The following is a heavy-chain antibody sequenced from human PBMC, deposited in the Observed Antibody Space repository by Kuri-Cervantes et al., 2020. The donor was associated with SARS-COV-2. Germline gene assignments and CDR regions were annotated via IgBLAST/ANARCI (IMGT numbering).Heavy chain of an antibody. CDR3: ARNRDQYDWARYYGMDV. J-gene: IGHJ6*02. Sequence: LSLTCAASGFTFSSYAMHWVRQAPGKGLEWVAVISYDGSNKYYADSVKGRFTISRDNSKNTLYLQMNSLRAEDTAVYYCARNRDQYDWARYYGMDVWGQGTTVTVSS. CDR1: GFTFSSYA. D-gene: IGHD3-16*01. CDR2: ISYDGSNK. V-gene: IGHV3-30*01.